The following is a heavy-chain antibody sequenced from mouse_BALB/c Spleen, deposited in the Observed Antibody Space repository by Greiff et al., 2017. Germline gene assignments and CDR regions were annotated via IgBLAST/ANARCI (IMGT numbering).Heavy chain of an antibody. CDR3: ARRGLWSYFDY. CDR2: ISNGGGST. Sequence: EVQGVESGGGLVQPGGSLKLSCAASGFTFSSYTMSWVRQTPEKRLEWVAYISNGGGSTYYPDTVKGRFTISRDNAKNTLYLQMSSLKSEDTAMYYCARRGLWSYFDYWGQGTTLTVSS. J-gene: IGHJ2*01. D-gene: IGHD1-1*02. V-gene: IGHV5-12-2*01. CDR1: GFTFSSYT.